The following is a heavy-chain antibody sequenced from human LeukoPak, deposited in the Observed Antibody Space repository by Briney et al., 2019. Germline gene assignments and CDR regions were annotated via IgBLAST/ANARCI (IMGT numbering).Heavy chain of an antibody. CDR3: ARSSGVYSGYYMDV. CDR1: GFTFDDYG. Sequence: PGGSRRLPCAASGFTFDDYGMSWVRQAPGKGLEWVSGINWNGGSTGYADSVKGRFTISRDNAKNSLYLQMNSLRAEDTALYYCARSSGVYSGYYMDVWGKGTTVTVSS. D-gene: IGHD3-22*01. V-gene: IGHV3-20*04. CDR2: INWNGGST. J-gene: IGHJ6*03.